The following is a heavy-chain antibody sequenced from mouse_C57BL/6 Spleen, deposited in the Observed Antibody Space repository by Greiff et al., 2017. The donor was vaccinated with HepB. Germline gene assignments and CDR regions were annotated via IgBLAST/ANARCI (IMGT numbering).Heavy chain of an antibody. D-gene: IGHD2-1*01. J-gene: IGHJ4*01. CDR3: ARVGNYVDAMDY. V-gene: IGHV1-52*01. Sequence: VQLQQPGAELVRPGSSVKLSCKASGYTFTSYWMHWVKQRPIQGLEWIGNIDPSDSETHYNQKFKDKATLTVDKSSSTAYMQLSSLTSEDSAVYYCARVGNYVDAMDYWGQGTSVTVSS. CDR2: IDPSDSET. CDR1: GYTFTSYW.